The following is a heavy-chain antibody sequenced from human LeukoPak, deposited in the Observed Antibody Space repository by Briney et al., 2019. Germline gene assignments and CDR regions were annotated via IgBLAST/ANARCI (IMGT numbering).Heavy chain of an antibody. CDR2: MSKDGSKT. CDR3: AKSSGFGGLFDS. Sequence: PGGSLRLSCAASGFTFSNYGMHWVRQAPGKGLEWVALMSKDGSKTYYADSVKGRFNISRDISKNTLYLQMNSLSAEDTALYFCAKSSGFGGLFDSWGQGTRVTASS. V-gene: IGHV3-30*18. J-gene: IGHJ4*02. D-gene: IGHD3-10*01. CDR1: GFTFSNYG.